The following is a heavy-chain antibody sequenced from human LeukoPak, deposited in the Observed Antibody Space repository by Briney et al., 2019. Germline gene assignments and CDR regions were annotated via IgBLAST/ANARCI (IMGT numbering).Heavy chain of an antibody. CDR1: GFTFSSYA. V-gene: IGHV3-23*01. J-gene: IGHJ4*02. Sequence: GGSLRLSCAASGFTFSSYAMSWVRQAPGKGLEWVSAISGSGGSTYYADSVKGRFTISRDNSKNTLYLQMNSLRAEDTAVYYCAKDFRDYDSSGYSGFDYWGQGTLVTVSS. D-gene: IGHD3-22*01. CDR3: AKDFRDYDSSGYSGFDY. CDR2: ISGSGGST.